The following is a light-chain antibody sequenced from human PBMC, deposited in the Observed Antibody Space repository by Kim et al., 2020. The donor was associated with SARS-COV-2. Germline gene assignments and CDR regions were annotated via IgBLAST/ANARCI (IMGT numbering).Light chain of an antibody. J-gene: IGLJ3*02. CDR1: SGSIASNY. CDR3: QSYDSTNQGV. CDR2: EDN. Sequence: TVTISCTRSSGSIASNYVQWFQQRPGSSPTTVIYEDNQRPSGVPDRFSGSIDSSSNSASLAISGLKTEDEADYYCQSYDSTNQGVFGGGTKVTVL. V-gene: IGLV6-57*01.